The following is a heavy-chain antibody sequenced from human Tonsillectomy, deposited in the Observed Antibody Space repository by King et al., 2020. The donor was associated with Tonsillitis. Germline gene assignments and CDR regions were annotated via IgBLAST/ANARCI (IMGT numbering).Heavy chain of an antibody. CDR1: GYTFTNYG. D-gene: IGHD3-9*01. V-gene: IGHV1-18*04. CDR2: ISAYNADT. J-gene: IGHJ6*02. Sequence: VQLVESGAEVKKPGASVKVSCKASGYTFTNYGISWVRQAPGQGLEWMGWISAYNADTSYAHNLQGRVTMTTDTSTNTAYMELRSLRSDDTAVYYCAREPRHYDILPGGESHPYYGMDVWGQGTTVTVSS. CDR3: AREPRHYDILPGGESHPYYGMDV.